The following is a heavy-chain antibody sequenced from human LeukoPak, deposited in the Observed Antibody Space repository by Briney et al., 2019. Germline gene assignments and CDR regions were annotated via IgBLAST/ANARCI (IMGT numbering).Heavy chain of an antibody. V-gene: IGHV3-23*01. CDR2: IGGSGTST. CDR3: AKTPQGHPPYYCSMDV. Sequence: PGGSLRLSCAASGFTFSSYAMIWVRQAPGKGLEWVSAIGGSGTSTFYADSVKGRFTISRDNSKNTLYLQMNSLRAEDTAVYYCAKTPQGHPPYYCSMDVWGQGTTVTVSS. CDR1: GFTFSSYA. J-gene: IGHJ6*02.